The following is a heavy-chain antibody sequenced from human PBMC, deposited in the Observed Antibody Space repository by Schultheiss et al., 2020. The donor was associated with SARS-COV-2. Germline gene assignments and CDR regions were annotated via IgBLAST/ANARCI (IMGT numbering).Heavy chain of an antibody. D-gene: IGHD3-10*01. CDR1: GFTFSIYD. Sequence: GGSLRLSCSASGFTFSIYDFHWVRQAPGKGLEWVAWISKDESNIFYADSVRGRFTISRDISQNTVYLQMNSLRAEDTALYYCARGTSYYYASGGVDVWGQGTTVTVSS. CDR2: ISKDESNI. J-gene: IGHJ6*02. CDR3: ARGTSYYYASGGVDV. V-gene: IGHV3-30*03.